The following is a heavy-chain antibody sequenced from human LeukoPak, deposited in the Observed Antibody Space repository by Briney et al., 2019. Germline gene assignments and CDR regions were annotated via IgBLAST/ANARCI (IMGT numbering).Heavy chain of an antibody. V-gene: IGHV4-59*12. D-gene: IGHD3-22*01. J-gene: IGHJ3*02. CDR3: ARGSYYYDSSGYYRDAFDI. CDR2: IYYSGST. CDR1: GGSISSYY. Sequence: RASETLSLTCTVSGGSISSYYWSWIRQPPGKGLEWIGYIYYSGSTNYNPSLKSRVTISVDTSKNQFSLKLSSVTAADTAVYYCARGSYYYDSSGYYRDAFDIWGQGTMVTVSS.